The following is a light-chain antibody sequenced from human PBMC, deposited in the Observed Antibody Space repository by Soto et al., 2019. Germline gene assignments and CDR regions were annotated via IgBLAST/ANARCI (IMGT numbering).Light chain of an antibody. J-gene: IGKJ5*01. V-gene: IGKV1-5*03. CDR1: QSICRW. CDR3: QQYNAA. Sequence: DIEMTQSPSTLSASLGDRVTITCRASQSICRWLAWYQQKPGKAPKLLIYQAYTLEAGVPSRFGGTGSGTEFTLTISSLQSAEFATYYYQQYNAAFGQGTRLEIK. CDR2: QAY.